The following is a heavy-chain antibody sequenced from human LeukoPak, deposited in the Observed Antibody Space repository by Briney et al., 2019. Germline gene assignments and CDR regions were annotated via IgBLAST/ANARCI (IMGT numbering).Heavy chain of an antibody. Sequence: SQTLSLTCAVSGGSISSGGYSWSWIRQPAGKGLEWIGRIYTSGSTNYNPSLKSRVTMSVDTSKNQFSLRLSSVTAADTAVYYCARGGSNFDYWGQGTLVTVSS. CDR3: ARGGSNFDY. CDR2: IYTSGST. V-gene: IGHV4-61*02. CDR1: GGSISSGGYS. D-gene: IGHD2/OR15-2a*01. J-gene: IGHJ4*02.